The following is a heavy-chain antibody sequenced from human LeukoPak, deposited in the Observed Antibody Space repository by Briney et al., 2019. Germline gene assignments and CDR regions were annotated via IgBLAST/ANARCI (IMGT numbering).Heavy chain of an antibody. D-gene: IGHD6-19*01. CDR3: ARGGWYEDY. Sequence: PSETLSLTCTVSGGSISSYYWSWIRQPPGKGLDWIGYIHYSGSTNYNASLTSRVTLSVDTAKNQFSLKLTSVTAADTAVYYCARGGWYEDYWGQGTLVTVSS. CDR2: IHYSGST. J-gene: IGHJ4*02. CDR1: GGSISSYY. V-gene: IGHV4-59*01.